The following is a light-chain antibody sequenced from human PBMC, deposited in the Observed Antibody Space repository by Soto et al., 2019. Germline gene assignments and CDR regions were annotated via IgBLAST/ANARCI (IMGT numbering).Light chain of an antibody. Sequence: DVQMTQSPSTLSSSVGDRVTITCRASQSISSWLAWYQQEPGQAPKLLISEASTLEGGVPSRFSGSGSGTEFALTISSLQPDDFASYYCQQYSSYPRTFGQGTKVEIK. CDR1: QSISSW. CDR3: QQYSSYPRT. J-gene: IGKJ1*01. V-gene: IGKV1-5*03. CDR2: EAS.